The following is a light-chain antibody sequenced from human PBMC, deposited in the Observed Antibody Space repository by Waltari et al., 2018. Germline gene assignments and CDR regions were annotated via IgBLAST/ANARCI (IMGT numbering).Light chain of an antibody. J-gene: IGLJ3*02. CDR3: QSYDTSLSVV. CDR1: GSNIGAGFA. Sequence: QSVLTQAPSMSGAPGQRVTISCTGSGSNIGAGFAVHWYQQLPRAAPNLLIYGSTSRPLGVPDRFFGATSGTSASLVIIGLQPEDEAVYYCQSYDTSLSVVFGGGTKLTVL. V-gene: IGLV1-40*01. CDR2: GST.